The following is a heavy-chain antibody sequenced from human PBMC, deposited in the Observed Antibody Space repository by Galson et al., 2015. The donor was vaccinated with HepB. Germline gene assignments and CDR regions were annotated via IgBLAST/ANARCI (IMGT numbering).Heavy chain of an antibody. D-gene: IGHD2-8*01. CDR3: AKGAYRNILMAGGWFDP. V-gene: IGHV3-30*18. J-gene: IGHJ5*02. CDR2: ISDDGNNK. CDR1: GFTFSASG. Sequence: SLRLSCAASGFTFSASGMHWVRQAPGKGPECVAGISDDGNNKYQADSVKGRFTISRDNAENTLFLEMNSLRVEDTAVYYCAKGAYRNILMAGGWFDPWGQGTLVIVSS.